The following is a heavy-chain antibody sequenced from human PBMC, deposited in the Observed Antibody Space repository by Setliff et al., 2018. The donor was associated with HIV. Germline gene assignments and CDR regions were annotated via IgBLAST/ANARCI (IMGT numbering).Heavy chain of an antibody. Sequence: ASVKVSCKTSGYAFTDYSIHWVRQAPGQGLEWVGRINPDSRGTNYAQTFQGRVTMTRDTSVSTAYMELSRLKSDDTAVFYCARGVKGIATTGKYYFDYGGQGTLVTVS. CDR1: GYAFTDYS. V-gene: IGHV1-2*06. D-gene: IGHD6-13*01. J-gene: IGHJ4*02. CDR3: ARGVKGIATTGKYYFDY. CDR2: INPDSRGT.